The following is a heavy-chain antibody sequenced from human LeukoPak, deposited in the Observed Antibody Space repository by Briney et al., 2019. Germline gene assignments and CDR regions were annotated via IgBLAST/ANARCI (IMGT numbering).Heavy chain of an antibody. J-gene: IGHJ4*02. CDR2: INHSGST. CDR1: GGSFSGYY. D-gene: IGHD3-22*01. V-gene: IGHV4-34*01. Sequence: SGTLSLTCAVYGGSFSGYYWSWIRQPPGKGLEWIGEINHSGSTNYNPSLKSRVTISVDTSKNQFSLKLSSVTAADTAVYYCARGPNDYDSSGYEIDYWGQGTLVTVSS. CDR3: ARGPNDYDSSGYEIDY.